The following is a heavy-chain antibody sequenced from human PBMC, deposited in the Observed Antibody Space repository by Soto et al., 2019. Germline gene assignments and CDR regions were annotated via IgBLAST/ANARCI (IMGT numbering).Heavy chain of an antibody. CDR3: ARSRGHYYGMDV. D-gene: IGHD3-10*01. Sequence: SETLSLTCTASGGSIRTYYWSWIRQPPGKGLEWIGYIYYSGSTKYNPSLKSRVTISVDTSKNHFSLKLSSVTAADTAVYYCARSRGHYYGMDVWGQGTTVTVSS. CDR2: IYYSGST. CDR1: GGSIRTYY. V-gene: IGHV4-59*01. J-gene: IGHJ6*02.